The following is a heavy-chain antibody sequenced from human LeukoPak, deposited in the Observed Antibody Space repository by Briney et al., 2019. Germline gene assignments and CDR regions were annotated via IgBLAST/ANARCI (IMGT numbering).Heavy chain of an antibody. D-gene: IGHD3-16*01. CDR2: IWYDGSNK. CDR1: GISFSGSW. V-gene: IGHV3-33*08. J-gene: IGHJ3*02. Sequence: GGSLRLSCVVSGISFSGSWMTWVRQAPGKGLEWVAVIWYDGSNKYYADSVKGRFTISRDNSKNTLYLQMNSLRAEDTAVYYCARDRHYDYVWGSYSDAFDIWGQGTMVTVSS. CDR3: ARDRHYDYVWGSYSDAFDI.